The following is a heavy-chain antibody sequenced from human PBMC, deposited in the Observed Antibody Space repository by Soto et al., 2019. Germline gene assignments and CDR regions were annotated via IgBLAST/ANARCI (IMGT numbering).Heavy chain of an antibody. CDR1: GGSFSCYY. V-gene: IGHV4-34*01. CDR2: INHSGST. CDR3: ARDLWGYCGTDCYPLDV. J-gene: IGHJ6*02. Sequence: SETLSLTCAVYGGSFSCYYWSCIRQPPGKGLEWIGEINHSGSTNYNPSLKSRITISVDTSKNQFSLKLNSVTAADTAVYYCARDLWGYCGTDCYPLDVWGQGTTVT. D-gene: IGHD2-21*02.